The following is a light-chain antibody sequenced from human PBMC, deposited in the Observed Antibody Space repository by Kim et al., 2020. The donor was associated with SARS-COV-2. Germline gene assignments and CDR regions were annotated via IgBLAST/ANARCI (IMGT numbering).Light chain of an antibody. CDR2: AAS. CDR1: QVISSY. CDR3: QKYNSAPPLT. Sequence: ASSGDRVTTTCRASQVISSYLAWYQQKPGKVPKLLIYAASTLQSGVPSRFSGSGSGTDFTLTISSLQPEDAATYYCQKYNSAPPLTFGGGTKLEI. V-gene: IGKV1-27*01. J-gene: IGKJ4*01.